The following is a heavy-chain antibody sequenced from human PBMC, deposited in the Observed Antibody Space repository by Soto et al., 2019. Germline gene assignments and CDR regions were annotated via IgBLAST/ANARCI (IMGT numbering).Heavy chain of an antibody. CDR1: GGTFSSYA. J-gene: IGHJ6*02. CDR3: ARLRYFDWLGDYYGMDV. V-gene: IGHV1-69*13. Sequence: SVKVSCKASGGTFSSYAISWVRQAPGQGLEWMGGIIPIFGTANYAQKFQGRVTITADESTSTAYMELSSLRSEDTAVYYCARLRYFDWLGDYYGMDVWGQGTTVTVSS. CDR2: IIPIFGTA. D-gene: IGHD3-9*01.